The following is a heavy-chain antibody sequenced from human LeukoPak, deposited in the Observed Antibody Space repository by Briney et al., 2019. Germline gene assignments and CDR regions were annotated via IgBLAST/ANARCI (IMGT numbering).Heavy chain of an antibody. CDR2: INSDGSIT. CDR3: AKGRIVGASLCEY. V-gene: IGHV3-74*01. J-gene: IGHJ4*02. Sequence: PGGSLRLSCAASGFTFSSHWMHWVRQAPGKGLVWVSRINSDGSITSYADFVKGRFTISRDNAKNTLYLQMNNLRAEDTAVYYCAKGRIVGASLCEYWGQGTLVTVSS. CDR1: GFTFSSHW. D-gene: IGHD1-26*01.